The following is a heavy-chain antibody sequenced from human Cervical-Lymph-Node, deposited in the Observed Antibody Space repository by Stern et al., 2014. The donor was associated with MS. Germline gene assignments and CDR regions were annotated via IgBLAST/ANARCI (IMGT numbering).Heavy chain of an antibody. Sequence: DQLVESGSELKKPGASVKVSCKASGYTFTNYIMNWVRQAPGQGLEWMGWINTNTGNPTYARDFTGRFVFSLDTSVSTAYLQISSLRADDTAVYYCARTKYGTSSPVGYWGQGTLVTVSS. CDR1: GYTFTNYI. CDR2: INTNTGNP. D-gene: IGHD6-6*01. CDR3: ARTKYGTSSPVGY. V-gene: IGHV7-4-1*02. J-gene: IGHJ4*02.